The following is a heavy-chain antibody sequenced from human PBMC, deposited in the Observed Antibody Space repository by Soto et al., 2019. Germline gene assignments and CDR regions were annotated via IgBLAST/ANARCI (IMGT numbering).Heavy chain of an antibody. CDR1: GFTFSDYY. V-gene: IGHV3-11*01. D-gene: IGHD2-8*01. Sequence: QVQLVESGGGLVKPGGSLRLSCAASGFTFSDYYMSWIRQAPGKGLEWVSYISSSGSTIYYADSVKGRFTISRDNAKNSLYLQMNNRRAEDKAVNYCARDMEDIVLMVAQGHYFDYWGQGTLVTVSS. CDR2: ISSSGSTI. J-gene: IGHJ4*02. CDR3: ARDMEDIVLMVAQGHYFDY.